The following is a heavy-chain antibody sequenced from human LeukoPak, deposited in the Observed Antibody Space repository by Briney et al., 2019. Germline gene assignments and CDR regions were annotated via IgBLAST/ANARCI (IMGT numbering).Heavy chain of an antibody. CDR2: MNPNSGNT. V-gene: IGHV1-8*03. CDR3: ARAIYSNYYYYYMDV. J-gene: IGHJ6*03. Sequence: GASVKVSFKASGYTFTIYDINWVRQATGQGIEWMGWMNPNSGNTGYTQKFQGRVSITRNTSISTAYMELSSLRSEDTAVYYCARAIYSNYYYYYMDVWGKGTTVTVSS. D-gene: IGHD4-11*01. CDR1: GYTFTIYD.